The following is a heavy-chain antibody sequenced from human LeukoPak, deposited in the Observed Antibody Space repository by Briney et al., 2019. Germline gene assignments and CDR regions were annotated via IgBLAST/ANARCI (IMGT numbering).Heavy chain of an antibody. D-gene: IGHD2-21*02. CDR2: IKEDGSGI. CDR1: GFTFSSYW. J-gene: IGHJ3*02. CDR3: AKEYCGGDCLDAFDI. V-gene: IGHV3-7*03. Sequence: GGSLRLSCAASGFTFSSYWMSWVRQAPGKGLEWVANIKEDGSGIYYVDSVEGRFTISRDNAKKSLYLQMNSLRAEDTAVYYCAKEYCGGDCLDAFDIWGQGTMVTVSS.